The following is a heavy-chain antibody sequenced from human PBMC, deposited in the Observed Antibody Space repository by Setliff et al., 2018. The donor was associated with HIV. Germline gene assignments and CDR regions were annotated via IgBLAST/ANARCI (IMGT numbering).Heavy chain of an antibody. CDR2: INTSGST. Sequence: PSETLSLTCTVSGGSVSNYYWTWIRQSAGKGLEWIGHINTSGSTKYNPSLKSRLTMSVDSSKNQFSLKLSSVTAADTAIYYCARTYSSNWYIDYWGQGTLVTVSS. CDR3: ARTYSSNWYIDY. D-gene: IGHD6-13*01. V-gene: IGHV4-4*07. J-gene: IGHJ4*02. CDR1: GGSVSNYY.